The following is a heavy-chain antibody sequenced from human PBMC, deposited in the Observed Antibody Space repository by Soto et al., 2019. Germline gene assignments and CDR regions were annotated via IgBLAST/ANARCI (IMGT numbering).Heavy chain of an antibody. J-gene: IGHJ6*02. CDR3: ARSIAVAGRVVYYYGMDV. D-gene: IGHD6-19*01. Sequence: ASVKVSCKASGGTFSSYAISWVRQAPGQGLEWMGGIIPIFGTANYAQKFQGRVTITADESTSTAYMELSSLRSEDTAVYYCARSIAVAGRVVYYYGMDVWGQGTTVTVS. CDR2: IIPIFGTA. CDR1: GGTFSSYA. V-gene: IGHV1-69*13.